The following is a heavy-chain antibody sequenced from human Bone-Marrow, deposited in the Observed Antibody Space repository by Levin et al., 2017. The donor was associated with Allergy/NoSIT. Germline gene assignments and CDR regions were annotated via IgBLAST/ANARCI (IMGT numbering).Heavy chain of an antibody. CDR1: GGSISSYY. D-gene: IGHD3-3*01. CDR3: ARSSSYDFWSGFDY. CDR2: IYYSGST. Sequence: PSETLSLTCTVSGGSISSYYWSWIRQPPGKGLEWIGYIYYSGSTNYNPSLKSRVTISVDTSKNQFSLKLSSVTAADTAVYYCARSSSYDFWSGFDYWGQGTLVTVSS. V-gene: IGHV4-59*01. J-gene: IGHJ4*02.